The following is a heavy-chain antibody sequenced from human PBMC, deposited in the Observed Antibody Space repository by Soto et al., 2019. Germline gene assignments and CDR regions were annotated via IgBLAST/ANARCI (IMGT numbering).Heavy chain of an antibody. V-gene: IGHV3-13*04. CDR2: ISAAGET. CDR3: ARGIAGGLDV. Sequence: EGKLVESGGGLVQPGGSLRLSCAASGYTFSKYDMHWVRQGTGKGLEWVSSISAAGETYYSGSVKGRLTISREDAKNSLYLQMNSLRAGDTAVYYCARGIAGGLDVWGQGTPVTVSS. J-gene: IGHJ6*02. D-gene: IGHD2-15*01. CDR1: GYTFSKYD.